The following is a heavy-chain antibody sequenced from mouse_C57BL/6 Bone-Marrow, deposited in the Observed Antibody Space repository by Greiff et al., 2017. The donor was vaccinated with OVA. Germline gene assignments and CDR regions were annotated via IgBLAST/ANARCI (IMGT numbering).Heavy chain of an antibody. D-gene: IGHD2-4*01. CDR2: ISDGGSYT. Sequence: EVKLMESGGGLVKPGGSLKLSCAASGFTFSSYAMSWVRQTPEKRLEWVATISDGGSYTYYPDNVKGRFTLSRDNAKNNLYLQMSHLKSEDTAMYYCARVTMIKGFAYWGQGTLVTVSA. J-gene: IGHJ3*01. CDR3: ARVTMIKGFAY. V-gene: IGHV5-4*03. CDR1: GFTFSSYA.